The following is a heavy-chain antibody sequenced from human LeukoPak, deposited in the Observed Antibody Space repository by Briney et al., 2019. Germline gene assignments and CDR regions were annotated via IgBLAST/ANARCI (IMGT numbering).Heavy chain of an antibody. D-gene: IGHD6-19*01. J-gene: IGHJ4*02. CDR3: AAVAVAGSYY. V-gene: IGHV1-2*02. CDR2: INPNSGGT. Sequence: VASVKVSCKASGYTFTGYYMHWVRQAPGQGLEWMGWINPNSGGTNYAQKFQGRVTMTRDTSISTAYIELSRLRYDDTAVDYCAAVAVAGSYYRGQGTLVTVSS. CDR1: GYTFTGYY.